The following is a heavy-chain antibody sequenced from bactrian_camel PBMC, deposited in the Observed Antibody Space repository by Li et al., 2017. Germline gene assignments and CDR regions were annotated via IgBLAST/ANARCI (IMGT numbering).Heavy chain of an antibody. CDR3: AACAPQTDGQRWFTIGGFGNWYNY. J-gene: IGHJ4*01. V-gene: IGHV3S63*01. CDR1: GYTSGSGTC. Sequence: HVQLVESGGGSVQAGGSLRLSCAASGYTSGSGTCIGWFQQSPGKEREGVGFIYLLDGSTSYADSVKGRFTISRENAKTVVYLQMNSLKPEDTGLYYCAACAPQTDGQRWFTIGGFGNWYNYWGQGTQVTVS. D-gene: IGHD6*01. CDR2: IYLLDGST.